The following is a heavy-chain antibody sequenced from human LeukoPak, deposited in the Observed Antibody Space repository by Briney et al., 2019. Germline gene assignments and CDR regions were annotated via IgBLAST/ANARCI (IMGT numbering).Heavy chain of an antibody. D-gene: IGHD5-24*01. V-gene: IGHV3-30*18. CDR3: AKDKGWLQSIAYFDY. CDR1: GFTFSSYG. CDR2: ISYDGSNK. J-gene: IGHJ4*02. Sequence: GGSLRLSCAASGFTFSSYGMHWVRQAPGKGLEWVAVISYDGSNKYYADSVKGRFTISRDNSKNTLYLQMNSLRAEDTAVYYCAKDKGWLQSIAYFDYWGQGTLVTVSS.